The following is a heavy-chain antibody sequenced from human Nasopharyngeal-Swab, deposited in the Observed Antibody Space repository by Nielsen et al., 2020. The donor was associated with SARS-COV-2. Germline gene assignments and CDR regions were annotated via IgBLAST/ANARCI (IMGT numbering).Heavy chain of an antibody. Sequence: GGSLRLSCAASGFTFSSYGMHWVRQAPGKGLEWVAVISYDGSNKYYADSVKGRFTISRDNSKNTLYLQMNSLRAEDTAVYYCAKDDYGDDWRGRYYYYYMDVWGKGTTVTVSS. CDR3: AKDDYGDDWRGRYYYYYMDV. V-gene: IGHV3-30*18. J-gene: IGHJ6*03. CDR1: GFTFSSYG. CDR2: ISYDGSNK. D-gene: IGHD4-17*01.